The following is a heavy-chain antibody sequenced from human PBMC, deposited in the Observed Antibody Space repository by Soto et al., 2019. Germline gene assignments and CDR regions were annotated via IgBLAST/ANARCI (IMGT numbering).Heavy chain of an antibody. D-gene: IGHD6-13*01. V-gene: IGHV1-58*01. CDR2: IVVGSGNT. CDR3: AAGYSRSWYQNLDP. J-gene: IGHJ5*02. CDR1: GFTFTSSA. Sequence: SVKVSCKASGFTFTSSAVQWVRQARGQRLEWIGWIVVGSGNTNYAQKFQERVTITRDMSTSKAYMELSSLRSEDTAVYYCAAGYSRSWYQNLDPWGQGTLVTVSS.